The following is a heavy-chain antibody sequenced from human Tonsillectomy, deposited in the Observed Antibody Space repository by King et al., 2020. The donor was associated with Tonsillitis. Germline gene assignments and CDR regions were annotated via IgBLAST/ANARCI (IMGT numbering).Heavy chain of an antibody. V-gene: IGHV3-30*18. CDR2: ISYDGSNK. CDR1: GFTFSSYG. J-gene: IGHJ4*02. D-gene: IGHD3-22*01. CDR3: AKGSTNNYYDSSGYYYYFDY. Sequence: VQLVESGGGVVQPGRSLRLSCAASGFTFSSYGMHWVRQAPGKGLEWVAVISYDGSNKYYADSVKGRFTISRDNSKITLYLQMNSLRAEDTAVYYCAKGSTNNYYDSSGYYYYFDYWGQGTLVTVSS.